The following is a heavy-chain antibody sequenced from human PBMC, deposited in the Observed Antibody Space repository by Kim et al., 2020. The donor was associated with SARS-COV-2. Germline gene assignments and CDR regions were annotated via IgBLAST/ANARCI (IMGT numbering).Heavy chain of an antibody. Sequence: GGSLRLSCAASGFTFSSYEMNWVRQAPGKGLEWVSYISSSGSTIYYADSVKGRFTISRDNAKNSLYLQMNSLRAEDTAVYYCASGVVSGNFDYWGQGTLVTVSS. J-gene: IGHJ4*02. D-gene: IGHD2-15*01. V-gene: IGHV3-48*03. CDR2: ISSSGSTI. CDR1: GFTFSSYE. CDR3: ASGVVSGNFDY.